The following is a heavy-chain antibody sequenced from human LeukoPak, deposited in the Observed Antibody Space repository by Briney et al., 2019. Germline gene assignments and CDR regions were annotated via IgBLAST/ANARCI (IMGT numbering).Heavy chain of an antibody. D-gene: IGHD5-18*01. Sequence: PSETLSLTCTVSGGSISSYYWSWIRQPPGKGLEWIGYIYYSGSTNYNPSLKSRVTISVDTSKNQFSLKLSSVTAADTAVYYCARRMDTAMVFDYWGQGTPVTVSS. V-gene: IGHV4-59*01. CDR2: IYYSGST. CDR3: ARRMDTAMVFDY. J-gene: IGHJ4*02. CDR1: GGSISSYY.